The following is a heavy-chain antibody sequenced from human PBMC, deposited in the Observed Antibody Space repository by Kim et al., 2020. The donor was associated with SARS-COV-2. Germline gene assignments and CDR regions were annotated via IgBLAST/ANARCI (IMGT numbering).Heavy chain of an antibody. J-gene: IGHJ6*03. V-gene: IGHV4-39*02. CDR2: INFGGTT. D-gene: IGHD3-3*01. CDR3: ARERVEADYYYYYMDV. CDR1: GGSINSVIYY. Sequence: SETLSLTCTVSGGSINSVIYYWGWIRQPPGQGLEWIGSINFGGTTYYNPSLKSRVTISADTSKNQLSLKLTSVTAADTAVYYCARERVEADYYYYYMDVWGKGTTVTVSS.